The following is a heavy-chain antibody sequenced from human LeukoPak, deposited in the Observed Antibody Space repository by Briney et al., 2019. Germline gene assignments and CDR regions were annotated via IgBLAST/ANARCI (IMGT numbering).Heavy chain of an antibody. CDR2: IYSGGST. D-gene: IGHD2-15*01. V-gene: IGHV3-53*01. J-gene: IGHJ4*02. CDR1: GFTFSSNY. CDR3: ARDLSQSRYCSGGSCYYY. Sequence: PGGSLRLSCAASGFTFSSNYMSWVRQAPGKGLEWVSVIYSGGSTYYADSVKGRFTISRDNSKNTLYLQMNSLRAEDTAVYYCARDLSQSRYCSGGSCYYYWGQGTLVTVSS.